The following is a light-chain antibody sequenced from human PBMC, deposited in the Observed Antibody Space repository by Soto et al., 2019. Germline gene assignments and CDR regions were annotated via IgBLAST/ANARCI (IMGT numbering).Light chain of an antibody. V-gene: IGKV3-15*01. CDR2: GAS. CDR1: QSVSSN. CDR3: QQYNNPST. J-gene: IGKJ1*01. Sequence: EIVMTQSPATLSVSPGERATLSCRASQSVSSNLAWYQQKPGQAPRLLIYGASTRATGIPARFSGSGSGTDFTLTITSLQSEDFAVYYCQQYNNPSTFGRGTKVDIX.